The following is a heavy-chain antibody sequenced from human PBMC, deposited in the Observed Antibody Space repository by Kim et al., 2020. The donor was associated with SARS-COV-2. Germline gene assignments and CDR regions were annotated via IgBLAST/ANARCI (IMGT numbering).Heavy chain of an antibody. J-gene: IGHJ5*02. CDR2: TYYRSKWYN. Sequence: SQTLSLTCAISGDSVSSNSAAWNWLRQSPSRGLEWLGRTYYRSKWYNDYAVSVKSRITVNPDTSKNQFSLQLNSVTPEDTAVYYCARDRGIVATMRLGWFDPWGQGTLVTVSS. D-gene: IGHD5-12*01. CDR3: ARDRGIVATMRLGWFDP. CDR1: GDSVSSNSAA. V-gene: IGHV6-1*01.